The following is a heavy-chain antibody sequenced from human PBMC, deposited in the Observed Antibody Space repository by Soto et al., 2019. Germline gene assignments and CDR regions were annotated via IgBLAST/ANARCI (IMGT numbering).Heavy chain of an antibody. Sequence: QVQLVESGGGVVQPGRSLRLSCAASGFTFSTYGMHWVRQAPGKGLEWVAVIWYDGSNKYYADSVKGRFTISRDNSKKTLYLQMNTLRAEDTAVYYCARAVGPFDYWGQGTLVTVSS. D-gene: IGHD1-26*01. CDR1: GFTFSTYG. CDR3: ARAVGPFDY. J-gene: IGHJ4*02. V-gene: IGHV3-33*01. CDR2: IWYDGSNK.